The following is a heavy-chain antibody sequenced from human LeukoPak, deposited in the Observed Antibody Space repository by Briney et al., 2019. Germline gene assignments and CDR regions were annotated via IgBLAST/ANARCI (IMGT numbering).Heavy chain of an antibody. CDR1: GYTFTGYY. J-gene: IGHJ4*02. D-gene: IGHD3-3*01. CDR3: ARGINYDFWSGYYFDY. CDR2: INPNSGGT. Sequence: ASVKVSCKASGYTFTGYYMHWVRQAPGQGLEWMGWINPNSGGTNYAQKFQGRVTMTRDTSISTAYMELSRLRSDDTAVYYCARGINYDFWSGYYFDYWGQGTLVTVSS. V-gene: IGHV1-2*02.